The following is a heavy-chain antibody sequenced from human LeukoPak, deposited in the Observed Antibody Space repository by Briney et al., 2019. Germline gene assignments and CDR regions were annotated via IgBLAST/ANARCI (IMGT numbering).Heavy chain of an antibody. V-gene: IGHV4-34*01. J-gene: IGHJ4*02. CDR1: GGSFSGYY. CDR3: ARWDHDSHIFDC. Sequence: SETLSLTCAVYGGSFSGYYWSWIRQPPGKGLEWIGEINHSGSTNYNPSLKSRVTISVDTSKNQFSLQLNSVTPEDTAVYYCARWDHDSHIFDCWGQGTLVTVSS. CDR2: INHSGST. D-gene: IGHD2-21*01.